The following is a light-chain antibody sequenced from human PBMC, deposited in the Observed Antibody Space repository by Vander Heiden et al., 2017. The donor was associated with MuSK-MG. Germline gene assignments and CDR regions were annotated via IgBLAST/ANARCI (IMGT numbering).Light chain of an antibody. CDR1: QSVINNY. V-gene: IGKV3-20*01. CDR2: GAS. Sequence: EIVLTQSPGTLSLSPGERATLSCRASQSVINNYLAWYQQKPGQAPRLLIYGASTRAVGIPDRFSGSGSRTDFTLTISRLEPEDFAVYYWQQDSDSDTFGHGTKVDIK. CDR3: QQDSDSDT. J-gene: IGKJ3*01.